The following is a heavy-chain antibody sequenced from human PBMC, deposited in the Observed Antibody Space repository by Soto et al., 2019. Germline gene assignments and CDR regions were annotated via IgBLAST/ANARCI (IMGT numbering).Heavy chain of an antibody. CDR1: GGSISRYY. Sequence: PSETLSLTXSVSGGSISRYYWSWIRQPPGKGLEWIGYAYYSGDTGYNPSLKSRVTMAVDTSKNQVSLKLSSVTAADTAVYYCARDRSTYGGGGTGEVKENWFDPWAREPWSPSPQ. V-gene: IGHV4-59*01. CDR2: AYYSGDT. J-gene: IGHJ5*02. CDR3: ARDRSTYGGGGTGEVKENWFDP. D-gene: IGHD2-8*01.